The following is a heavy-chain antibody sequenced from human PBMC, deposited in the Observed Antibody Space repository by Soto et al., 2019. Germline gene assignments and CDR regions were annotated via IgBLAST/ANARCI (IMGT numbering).Heavy chain of an antibody. CDR3: DRDQGGQSGNFIFDT. CDR1: GFSFSDYV. CDR2: MWYYGRDL. J-gene: IGHJ4*02. D-gene: IGHD3-16*01. Sequence: QVQLVESGGGVVQPGRSLRLTCAASGFSFSDYVMHWVRQAPGKGLDWVAVMWYYGRDLFYAVSVKGRFTISRDISKNTLYLQMISLRAEETAVYCCDRDQGGQSGNFIFDTWGQGTLVTVSS. V-gene: IGHV3-33*01.